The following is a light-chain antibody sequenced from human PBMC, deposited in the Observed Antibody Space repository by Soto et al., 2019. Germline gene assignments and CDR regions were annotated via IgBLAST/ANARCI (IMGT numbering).Light chain of an antibody. CDR3: QRYDTYSGT. CDR1: QSIDTW. CDR2: RAS. J-gene: IGKJ3*01. V-gene: IGKV1-5*03. Sequence: DIQMTQSPSTLSASVGDRVTITCRASQSIDTWLAWYQQKPGKAPKLLIYRASSLESGVPSRFSGSGSGTEFTLTISSLQPDDFSTYYCQRYDTYSGTFGPGTKVVIK.